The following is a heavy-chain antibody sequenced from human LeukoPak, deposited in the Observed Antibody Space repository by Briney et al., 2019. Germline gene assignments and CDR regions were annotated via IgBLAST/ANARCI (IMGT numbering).Heavy chain of an antibody. Sequence: GGSLRLSCAASGFTFSSSAMSWVRQAPGKGLEWVSAISGSGDRTYYADSVKGRFTISRDNSKNTLYLQMNSLRAEDTAVYYCAKGSGSYLSPLYYFGYWGQGTLVTVSS. J-gene: IGHJ4*02. CDR3: AKGSGSYLSPLYYFGY. CDR1: GFTFSSSA. V-gene: IGHV3-23*01. D-gene: IGHD1-26*01. CDR2: ISGSGDRT.